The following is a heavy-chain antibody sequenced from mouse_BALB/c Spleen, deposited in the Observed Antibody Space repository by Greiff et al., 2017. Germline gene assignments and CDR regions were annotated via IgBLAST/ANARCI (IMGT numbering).Heavy chain of an antibody. V-gene: IGHV2-9*02. CDR1: GFSLTSYG. J-gene: IGHJ3*01. Sequence: VMLVESGPGLVAPSQTLSITCTVSGFSLTSYGVHWVRQPPGKGLEWLGVIWAGGSTNYNSALMSRLSISKDNSKSQVFLKMNSLHTDDTAMYYCARPVYDSYYGFAYWGQGTLVTVSA. CDR3: ARPVYDSYYGFAY. D-gene: IGHD2-3*01. CDR2: IWAGGST.